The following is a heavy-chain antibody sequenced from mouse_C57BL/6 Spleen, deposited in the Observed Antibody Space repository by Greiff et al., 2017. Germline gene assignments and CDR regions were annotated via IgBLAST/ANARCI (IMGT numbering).Heavy chain of an antibody. CDR2: ISSGGSYT. D-gene: IGHD1-1*01. Sequence: EVKLVESGGDLVKPGGSLKLSCAASGFTFSSSGMSWVRQTPDKRLEWVATISSGGSYTYYPDSVKGRFTISRDNAKNTLYLQMSSLKSEDTAMYYCARHYYGSSYDWYFDVWGTGTTVTVSS. J-gene: IGHJ1*03. CDR3: ARHYYGSSYDWYFDV. V-gene: IGHV5-6*02. CDR1: GFTFSSSG.